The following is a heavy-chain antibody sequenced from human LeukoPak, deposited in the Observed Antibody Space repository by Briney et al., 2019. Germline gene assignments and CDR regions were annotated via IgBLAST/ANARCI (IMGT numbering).Heavy chain of an antibody. CDR2: ISAYNGNR. CDR3: VRDLGVDTSMIFFDF. J-gene: IGHJ4*02. Sequence: VASVKVSCTASGYSFTSFGISWVRQAPGQGLEWMGWISAYNGNRRSAQKFQGRVTMTTDTSTSTAYMELRSLRFDDTAVFYCVRDLGVDTSMIFFDFWGQGTLVTVSS. CDR1: GYSFTSFG. D-gene: IGHD3/OR15-3a*01. V-gene: IGHV1-18*01.